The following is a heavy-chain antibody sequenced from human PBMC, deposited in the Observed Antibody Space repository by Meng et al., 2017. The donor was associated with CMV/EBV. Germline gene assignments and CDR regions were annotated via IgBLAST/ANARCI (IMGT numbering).Heavy chain of an antibody. CDR1: GYTFTGYY. CDR3: ARSSPSLPSGGGDSYDAFDI. V-gene: IGHV1-2*02. J-gene: IGHJ3*02. D-gene: IGHD2-21*01. CDR2: INPNSGGT. Sequence: ASVKVSCKASGYTFTGYYMHWVRQAPGQGLEWMGWINPNSGGTNYAQKFQGRVTMTRDTSISTAYIELSRLRSDDTAVYYCARSSPSLPSGGGDSYDAFDIWGQGTMVTVSS.